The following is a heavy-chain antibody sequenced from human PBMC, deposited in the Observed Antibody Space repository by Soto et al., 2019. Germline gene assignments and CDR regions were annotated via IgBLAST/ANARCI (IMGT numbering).Heavy chain of an antibody. J-gene: IGHJ5*02. CDR2: ISSSSSYI. D-gene: IGHD3-9*01. CDR3: ARPYLDYDILTGYYIGRRGNWFDP. Sequence: GGSLRLSCAASGFTFSSYSMNWVRQAPGKGLEWVSSISSSSSYIYYADSVKGRFTISRDNAKNSLYLQMNSLRAEDTAVYYCARPYLDYDILTGYYIGRRGNWFDPWGQGTLVTVSS. V-gene: IGHV3-21*01. CDR1: GFTFSSYS.